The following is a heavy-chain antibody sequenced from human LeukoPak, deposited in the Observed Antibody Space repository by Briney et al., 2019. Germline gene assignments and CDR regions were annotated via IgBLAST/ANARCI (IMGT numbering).Heavy chain of an antibody. J-gene: IGHJ5*02. CDR3: ARAPAQGPAALVKNWFDP. CDR1: GGSIISYY. CDR2: IYYSGST. Sequence: SETLSLTCTVSGGSIISYYWSWIRQPPGKGLEWIGYIYYSGSTNYNPSLKSRVTISVDTSKNQFSLKLSSVTAADTAVYYCARAPAQGPAALVKNWFDPWGQGTLVTVSS. V-gene: IGHV4-59*01. D-gene: IGHD2-2*01.